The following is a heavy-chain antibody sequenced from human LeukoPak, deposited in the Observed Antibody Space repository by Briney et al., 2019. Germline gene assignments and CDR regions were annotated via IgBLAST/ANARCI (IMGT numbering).Heavy chain of an antibody. CDR3: ARDRLMEWRSSAWSWGPKTYSYYYLDV. CDR1: GFTFRTYS. CDR2: ICGGTSYI. J-gene: IGHJ6*03. V-gene: IGHV3-21*01. Sequence: GGSLRLSCATSGFTFRTYSMTWVRQAPGKGLEWVSSICGGTSYIHYSDSVKGRFTISRDNAQNSPYLQMNALRAEDTAVYYCARDRLMEWRSSAWSWGPKTYSYYYLDVWGKGTTVTVSS. D-gene: IGHD6-19*01.